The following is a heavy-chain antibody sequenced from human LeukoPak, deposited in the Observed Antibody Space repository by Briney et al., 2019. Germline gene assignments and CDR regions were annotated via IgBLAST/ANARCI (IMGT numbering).Heavy chain of an antibody. V-gene: IGHV4-34*01. CDR1: GGSFSGYY. CDR3: ASGPYDSSGYYFDY. Sequence: SETLSLTCAVYGGSFSGYYWSWIRQPPGKGLEWLGEINHSGSTNYNPSLKSRVTISVDTSKNQFSLKLSSVTAADTAVYYCASGPYDSSGYYFDYWGQGTLVTVSS. J-gene: IGHJ4*02. CDR2: INHSGST. D-gene: IGHD3-22*01.